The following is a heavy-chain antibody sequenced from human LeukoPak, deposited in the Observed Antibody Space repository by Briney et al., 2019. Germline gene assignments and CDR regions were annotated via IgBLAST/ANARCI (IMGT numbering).Heavy chain of an antibody. Sequence: ASVKVSCKASGYTFTSYGISWVQQAPGQGLEWMGWISAYNGNTNYAQKLQDRVTMTTDTSTSTAYMELRSPRSDDTAVYYCARWGDCSSTSCYGSSRWFDPWGQGTLVTVSS. CDR2: ISAYNGNT. V-gene: IGHV1-18*01. D-gene: IGHD2-2*01. CDR1: GYTFTSYG. CDR3: ARWGDCSSTSCYGSSRWFDP. J-gene: IGHJ5*02.